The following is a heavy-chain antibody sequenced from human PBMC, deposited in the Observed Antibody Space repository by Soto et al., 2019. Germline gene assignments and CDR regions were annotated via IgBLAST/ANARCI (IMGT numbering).Heavy chain of an antibody. V-gene: IGHV1-69*13. CDR1: GGTFSSYA. CDR3: ARGLLGVVIPFDY. J-gene: IGHJ4*02. CDR2: IIPIFGTA. D-gene: IGHD3-3*01. Sequence: SVKVSCKASGGTFSSYAISWVRQAPGQGLEWMGGIIPIFGTANYAQKFQGRVTITADESTSTAYMELSSLRSEDTAVYYCARGLLGVVIPFDYRGQGTLVTVSS.